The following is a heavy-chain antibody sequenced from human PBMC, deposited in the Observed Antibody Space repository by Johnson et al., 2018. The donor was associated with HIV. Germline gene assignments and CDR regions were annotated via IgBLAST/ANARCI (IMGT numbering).Heavy chain of an antibody. J-gene: IGHJ3*02. CDR1: GLTFSSYG. Sequence: MLLVESGGGLVQPGGSLRLSCVASGLTFSSYGMSWVRQAPGKGLEWVSVIYSGGSTFYADSVKGRFTISRDNSKNTLYLQMNNLRAEDTAVYYCAKGGEVWYGAFDIWGQGTMVTVSS. V-gene: IGHV3-66*01. CDR3: AKGGEVWYGAFDI. CDR2: IYSGGST. D-gene: IGHD6-13*01.